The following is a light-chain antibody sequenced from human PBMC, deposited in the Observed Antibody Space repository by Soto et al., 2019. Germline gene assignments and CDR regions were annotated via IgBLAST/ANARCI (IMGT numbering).Light chain of an antibody. J-gene: IGKJ5*01. CDR3: QQSFNIPVT. CDR2: GAS. Sequence: DIHMTQSPSSLSASFGARVTXTCRASQSISTYLSWYLLKPGYAPKLLIYGASTLITGVPSRFSGSGSGTDFTLTISSLQPEDFASYYCQQSFNIPVTFIQWTRVEI. CDR1: QSISTY. V-gene: IGKV1-39*01.